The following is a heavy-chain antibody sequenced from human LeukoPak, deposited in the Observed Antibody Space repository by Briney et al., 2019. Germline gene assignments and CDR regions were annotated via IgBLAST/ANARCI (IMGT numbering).Heavy chain of an antibody. Sequence: SETLSLTCAVYGGSFSGYYWSWIRQPPGKGLEGIGEINHSGSTNYNPSLKSRVTISVDTSKNQFSLKLSSVTAADTAVYYCARGVPSDYWGQGTLVTVSS. J-gene: IGHJ4*02. CDR3: ARGVPSDY. V-gene: IGHV4-34*01. CDR1: GGSFSGYY. D-gene: IGHD6-6*01. CDR2: INHSGST.